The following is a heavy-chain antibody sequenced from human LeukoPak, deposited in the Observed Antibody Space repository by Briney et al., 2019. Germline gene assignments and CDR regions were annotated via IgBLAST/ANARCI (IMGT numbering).Heavy chain of an antibody. V-gene: IGHV3-23*01. J-gene: IGHJ4*02. CDR3: AKMVREFYTTSYYFDY. D-gene: IGHD1-26*01. Sequence: GGSLRLSFAVPGFTFSSYAMNWVRQPPGKGLEWVSGISGSGAGTYYADSVKGRFTISRDNSKNTLYLQMNSLRAEDTAVYYCAKMVREFYTTSYYFDYWGQGTLVTVSS. CDR2: ISGSGAGT. CDR1: GFTFSSYA.